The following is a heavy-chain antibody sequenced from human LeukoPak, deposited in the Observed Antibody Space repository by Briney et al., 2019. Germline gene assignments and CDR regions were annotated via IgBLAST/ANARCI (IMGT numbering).Heavy chain of an antibody. Sequence: PGGSLRLSCAASGFTVSSNYMSWVRQAPGKGLEWGSVIYSGGSTYYADSVKGRFTISRDNSENTLYLQMNSLRAEDTAVYYCARARPNYYDSSGYFDYWGQGTLVTVSS. D-gene: IGHD3-22*01. CDR3: ARARPNYYDSSGYFDY. CDR2: IYSGGST. CDR1: GFTVSSNY. J-gene: IGHJ4*02. V-gene: IGHV3-66*01.